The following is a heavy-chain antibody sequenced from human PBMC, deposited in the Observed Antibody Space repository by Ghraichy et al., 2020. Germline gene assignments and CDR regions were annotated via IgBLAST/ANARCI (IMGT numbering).Heavy chain of an antibody. CDR3: ARDIKSSSWSYYFYAMDV. CDR2: VSHDGLSK. D-gene: IGHD6-13*01. J-gene: IGHJ6*02. V-gene: IGHV3-30-3*01. CDR1: GFTFSTYS. Sequence: GESLNISCAASGFTFSTYSMHWVRQAPGKGLEWVAVVSHDGLSKYYADSVKGRFTISRDNSKNTLYLQMNSLRAEDTAVYCCARDIKSSSWSYYFYAMDVWGQGTTVTVSS.